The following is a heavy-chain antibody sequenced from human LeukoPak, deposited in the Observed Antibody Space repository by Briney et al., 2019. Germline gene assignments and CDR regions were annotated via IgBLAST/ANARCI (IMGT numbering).Heavy chain of an antibody. V-gene: IGHV1-2*02. Sequence: ASVKVSCKASGYTFTGYYMHWVRQAPGQGLEWMGWINPNSGGTNYAQKFQGRVTMTRDTSTSTVYMELSSLRSEDTAVYYCARSILLWNAFDIWGQGTMVTVSS. J-gene: IGHJ3*02. CDR3: ARSILLWNAFDI. CDR2: INPNSGGT. D-gene: IGHD3-10*01. CDR1: GYTFTGYY.